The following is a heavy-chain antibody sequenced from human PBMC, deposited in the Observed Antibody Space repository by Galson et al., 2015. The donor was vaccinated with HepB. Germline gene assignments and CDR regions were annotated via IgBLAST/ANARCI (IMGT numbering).Heavy chain of an antibody. Sequence: SLRLSCAASGFTFSDYYMSWIRQAPGKGLEWVSYISSSSSYTNYADSVKGRFTISRDNAKNSLYLQMNSLRAEDTAVYYCARDYCSSTSCHLGGGWFDPWGQGTLVTVSS. CDR1: GFTFSDYY. J-gene: IGHJ5*02. V-gene: IGHV3-11*06. CDR2: ISSSSSYT. CDR3: ARDYCSSTSCHLGGGWFDP. D-gene: IGHD2-2*01.